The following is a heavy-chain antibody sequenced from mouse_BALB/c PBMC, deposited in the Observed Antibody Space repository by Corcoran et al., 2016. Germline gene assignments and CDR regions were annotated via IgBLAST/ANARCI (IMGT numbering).Heavy chain of an antibody. J-gene: IGHJ2*01. Sequence: DVQLQESGPGLVKPSQSLSLTCSVTGYSITSGYSWNWIRQFPGNKLEWMGYISYDGSNNYNPSLKNRISITRDTSKNQFFLKLNSVTTEDTATYYCANGNYYFDYWGQGTTLTVSS. CDR3: ANGNYYFDY. V-gene: IGHV3-6*02. D-gene: IGHD2-1*01. CDR2: ISYDGSN. CDR1: GYSITSGYS.